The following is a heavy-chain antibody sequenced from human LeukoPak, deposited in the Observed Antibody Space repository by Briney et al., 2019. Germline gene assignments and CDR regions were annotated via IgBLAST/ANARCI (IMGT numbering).Heavy chain of an antibody. V-gene: IGHV1-18*01. D-gene: IGHD6-13*01. CDR2: ISAYNGNT. Sequence: ASVKVSRKASGYTFTSYGISWVRQAPGQGLEWMGWISAYNGNTNYAQKLQGRVTMTTDTSTSTAYMELRSLRSDDTAVYYCARVYSSSWYPSYYYFDYWGQGTLVTVSS. J-gene: IGHJ4*02. CDR1: GYTFTSYG. CDR3: ARVYSSSWYPSYYYFDY.